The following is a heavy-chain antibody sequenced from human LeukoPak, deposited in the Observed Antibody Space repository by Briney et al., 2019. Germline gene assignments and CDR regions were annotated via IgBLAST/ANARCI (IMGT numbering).Heavy chain of an antibody. CDR2: INSDGGTT. D-gene: IGHD3-10*01. CDR3: ATDSYVSGSYYRLFY. J-gene: IGHJ4*02. V-gene: IGHV3-74*01. Sequence: GGSLRLSCGASGFTFGTYWMHWVRQPPGTGQVLVSGINSDGGTTTYANSVKGRFTIYRDNAKNTLYLKMNNLRAEDTAIYYCATDSYVSGSYYRLFYWGQGTLVTVSS. CDR1: GFTFGTYW.